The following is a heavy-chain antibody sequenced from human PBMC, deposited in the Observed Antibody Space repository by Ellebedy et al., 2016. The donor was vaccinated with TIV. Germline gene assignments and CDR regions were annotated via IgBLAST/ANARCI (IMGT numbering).Heavy chain of an antibody. CDR2: INPDGSAE. CDR1: GFIISGDW. Sequence: GESLKISCAASGFIISGDWMSWVRQAPGKGLEWVAHINPDGSAEYYVDSVKGRFTISRDNAKRSLFLQMNSLRPEDTALYYCATSAVGHGHGYYFDYWGQGNLVTVSA. V-gene: IGHV3-7*01. J-gene: IGHJ4*02. CDR3: ATSAVGHGHGYYFDY. D-gene: IGHD3-22*01.